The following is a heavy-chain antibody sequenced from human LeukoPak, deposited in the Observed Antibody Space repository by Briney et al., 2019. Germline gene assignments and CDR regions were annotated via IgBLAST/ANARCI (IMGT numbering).Heavy chain of an antibody. CDR2: IYDSGST. CDR3: ARCSYYDSSGPFDP. Sequence: SETLSLTCTVSGGSISSHYWSWIRQPPGKGLEWIGYIYDSGSTNYNPSLKSRVTISVDTSKNQFSLRLTSVTAADTAVYYCARCSYYDSSGPFDPWGQGTLVTVSS. D-gene: IGHD3-22*01. CDR1: GGSISSHY. V-gene: IGHV4-59*11. J-gene: IGHJ5*02.